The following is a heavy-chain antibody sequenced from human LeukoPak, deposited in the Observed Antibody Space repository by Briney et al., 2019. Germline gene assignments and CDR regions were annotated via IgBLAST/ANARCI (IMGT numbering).Heavy chain of an antibody. V-gene: IGHV4-39*07. CDR2: IYYSGST. J-gene: IGHJ4*02. Sequence: SETLSLTCTVSGGSISSYYWGWIRQPPGKGLEWIGSIYYSGSTYYNPSLKSRVTILVDTSKNQFSLKLSSVTAADTAVYYCARGSHYGDYGYWGQGTLVTVSS. CDR1: GGSISSYY. D-gene: IGHD4-17*01. CDR3: ARGSHYGDYGY.